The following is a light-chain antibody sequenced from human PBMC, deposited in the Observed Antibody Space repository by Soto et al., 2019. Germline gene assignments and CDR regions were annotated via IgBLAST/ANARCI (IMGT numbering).Light chain of an antibody. Sequence: DIVMTQSPDSLAVSLGERATINCKSSQSVFKGSNNKDCRAWYQQKPVQPPKLLLYWASTRESGVPDRFSGSGSGTDFTLTISSLQAEDVAIYYCQQFSSPPFFPFGQGTKVEIK. J-gene: IGKJ2*01. CDR2: WAS. CDR3: QQFSSPPFFP. V-gene: IGKV4-1*01. CDR1: QSVFKGSNNKDC.